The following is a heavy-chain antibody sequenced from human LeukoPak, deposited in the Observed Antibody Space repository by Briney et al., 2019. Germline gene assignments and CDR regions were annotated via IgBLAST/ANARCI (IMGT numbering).Heavy chain of an antibody. J-gene: IGHJ4*02. D-gene: IGHD4-17*01. CDR1: GFTFSSYS. V-gene: IGHV3-21*01. CDR3: ARDLTTVTTRG. Sequence: GGSLRLSCAASGFTFSSYSMNWVRQAPGKGLEWVSSISSSSSYIYYADSVKGRSTISRDNAKNSLYLQMNSLRAEDTAVYYCARDLTTVTTRGWGQGTLVTVSS. CDR2: ISSSSSYI.